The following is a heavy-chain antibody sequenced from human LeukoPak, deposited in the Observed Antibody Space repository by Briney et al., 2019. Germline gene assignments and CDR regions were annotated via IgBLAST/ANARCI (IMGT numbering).Heavy chain of an antibody. CDR1: GFTFSSYW. J-gene: IGHJ4*02. CDR2: INTDGSST. Sequence: GGSLRLSCAASGFTFSSYWMHWVRQAPGKGLVWVSRINTDGSSTSYADSVKGRFTISRDNAKNTLYLQMNSLRAEDTAVYYCARGGSRSWNGFDYWGQGTLVTVSS. CDR3: ARGGSRSWNGFDY. D-gene: IGHD6-13*01. V-gene: IGHV3-74*01.